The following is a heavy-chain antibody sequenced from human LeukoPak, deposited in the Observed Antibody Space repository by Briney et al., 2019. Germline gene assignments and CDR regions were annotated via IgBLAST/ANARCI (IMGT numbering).Heavy chain of an antibody. CDR1: GFTFSSYS. CDR2: ISGSGGST. Sequence: GGSLRLSCAASGFTFSSYSMNWVRQAPGKGLEWVSAISGSGGSTYYADSVKGRFTISRDNSENTLYLQMNSLRAEDTAVYYCAKQVGRDFDYWGQGTLVTVSS. J-gene: IGHJ4*02. V-gene: IGHV3-23*01. CDR3: AKQVGRDFDY.